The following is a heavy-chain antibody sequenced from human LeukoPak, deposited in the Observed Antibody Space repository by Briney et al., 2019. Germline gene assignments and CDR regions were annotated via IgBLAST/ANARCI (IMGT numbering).Heavy chain of an antibody. D-gene: IGHD2-15*01. Sequence: NSSETLSLTCAVYGGSLSGYYWSWIRQPPGRGLEWIGEINYSGSTNYNPSLESRVTISVDTSKNQFSLKLSSVTAADTAVYYCGRDGSRYCSGASCYTYWGQGTLVTVSS. CDR3: GRDGSRYCSGASCYTY. CDR2: INYSGST. CDR1: GGSLSGYY. V-gene: IGHV4-34*01. J-gene: IGHJ4*02.